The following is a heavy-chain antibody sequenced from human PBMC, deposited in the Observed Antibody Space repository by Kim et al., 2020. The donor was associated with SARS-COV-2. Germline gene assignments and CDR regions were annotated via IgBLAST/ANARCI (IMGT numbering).Heavy chain of an antibody. Sequence: GGSLRLSCAASGFTFSRYAMSWVRQAPGKGLEWVSGISGSGGRTYHGDSVKGRFSISRDNSRNTVYLQMNSLRAEDTAVYYCAKDSGNAFGDQLDYWGQGTLVTVSS. CDR3: AKDSGNAFGDQLDY. CDR1: GFTFSRYA. J-gene: IGHJ4*02. CDR2: ISGSGGRT. V-gene: IGHV3-23*01. D-gene: IGHD2-21*01.